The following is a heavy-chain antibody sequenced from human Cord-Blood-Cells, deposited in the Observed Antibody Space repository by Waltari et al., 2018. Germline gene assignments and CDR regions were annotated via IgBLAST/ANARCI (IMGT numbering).Heavy chain of an antibody. V-gene: IGHV4-34*01. CDR1: GGSFSGYY. CDR2: VNHSGRT. Sequence: QVQLQQWGAGLLKPSETLSLTCAVYGGSFSGYYWSWIRQPPGKGLEWIGEVNHSGRTNYNPSLKSRVTISVDPSKNRFSLKLSSVTAADTAVYYCARHFRGYRPFDYWGQGTLVTVSS. CDR3: ARHFRGYRPFDY. J-gene: IGHJ4*02. D-gene: IGHD3-3*02.